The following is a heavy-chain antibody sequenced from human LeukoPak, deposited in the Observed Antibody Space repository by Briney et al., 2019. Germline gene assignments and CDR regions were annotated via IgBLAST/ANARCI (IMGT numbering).Heavy chain of an antibody. J-gene: IGHJ5*01. CDR3: ARGWYGPDS. Sequence: GGSLRLSCAVFGFTFSSYWMHWVRQAPGKGLVWVSGISRDGTSTNYADAVKGRFTISRDNAKNTLYLQMNSLRVEDTAVYSCARGWYGPDSCGQGTLVTVSS. D-gene: IGHD2-15*01. CDR1: GFTFSSYW. CDR2: ISRDGTST. V-gene: IGHV3-74*01.